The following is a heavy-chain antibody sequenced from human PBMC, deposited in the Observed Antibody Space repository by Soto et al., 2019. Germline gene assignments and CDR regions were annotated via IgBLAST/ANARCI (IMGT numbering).Heavy chain of an antibody. D-gene: IGHD6-13*01. V-gene: IGHV3-53*04. CDR1: GFTVSKSF. J-gene: IGHJ6*02. CDR3: AREQDGSRWYGMDV. Sequence: EVQLVESGGGLAQPGESLRLSCAGSGFTVSKSFMNWVRQAPGKGLEWVSMIYAGGHTYYTDSVKGRFTISRHNSENTLYLQMNSLRADDTAVYYCAREQDGSRWYGMDVWGQGTTVTVSS. CDR2: IYAGGHT.